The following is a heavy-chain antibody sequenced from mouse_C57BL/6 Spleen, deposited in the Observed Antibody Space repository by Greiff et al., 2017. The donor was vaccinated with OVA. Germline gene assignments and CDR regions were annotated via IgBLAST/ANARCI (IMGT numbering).Heavy chain of an antibody. CDR2: IYPRSGNT. CDR1: GYTFTSYG. J-gene: IGHJ4*01. V-gene: IGHV1-81*01. Sequence: QVQLQQSGAELARPGASVKLSCKASGYTFTSYGISWVKQRTGQGLEWIGEIYPRSGNTYYNEKFKGKATLTADKSSSTAYMELRSLTSEDSAVYFCARSGFTTVVAEDAMDYWGQGTSVTVSS. CDR3: ARSGFTTVVAEDAMDY. D-gene: IGHD1-1*01.